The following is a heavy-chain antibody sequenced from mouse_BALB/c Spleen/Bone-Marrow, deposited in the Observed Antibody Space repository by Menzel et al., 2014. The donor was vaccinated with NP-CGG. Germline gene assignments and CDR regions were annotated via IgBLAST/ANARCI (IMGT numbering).Heavy chain of an antibody. CDR2: IHYSGST. V-gene: IGHV3-1*02. Sequence: EVQLQESGPDLVKPSQSLSLTCTVTSYSITSGYSWHWIRQFPGNKLEWMGYIHYSGSTNYNPSLKSRISITRDTSKNQFFLQLNSVTTEGTATYYCTRRGYGNWGYYAMDYWGQGTSVTVSS. CDR1: SYSITSGYS. J-gene: IGHJ4*01. D-gene: IGHD2-1*01. CDR3: TRRGYGNWGYYAMDY.